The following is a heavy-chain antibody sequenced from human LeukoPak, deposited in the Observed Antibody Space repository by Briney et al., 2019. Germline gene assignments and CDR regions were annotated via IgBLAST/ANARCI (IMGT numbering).Heavy chain of an antibody. CDR2: ISYDGSNK. D-gene: IGHD1-26*01. Sequence: PGRSLRLSCAASGFTFSSYGMHWVRQAPGKGLEWVAVISYDGSNKYYADSVKGRFTISRDNSNNMLYLQMNSLRPEDTAVYYCAKDRLFGSGLNGPHYYYGMDVWGQGTTVTVSS. CDR1: GFTFSSYG. J-gene: IGHJ6*02. CDR3: AKDRLFGSGLNGPHYYYGMDV. V-gene: IGHV3-30*18.